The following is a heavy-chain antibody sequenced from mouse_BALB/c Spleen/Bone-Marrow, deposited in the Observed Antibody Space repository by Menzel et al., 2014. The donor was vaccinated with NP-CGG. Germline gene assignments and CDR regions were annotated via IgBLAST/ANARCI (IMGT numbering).Heavy chain of an antibody. CDR1: GFTFSNYG. Sequence: EVQGVESGGGLVQPGGSLKLSCAASGFTFSNYGMSLVRQTPDKSLELVATINSNGGSTYYPDSVKGRFTISRDNAKNTLYLQMSSLKSEDTAMYYCARDMITTRGFAYWGQGTLVTVSA. CDR3: ARDMITTRGFAY. J-gene: IGHJ3*01. V-gene: IGHV5-6-3*01. D-gene: IGHD2-4*01. CDR2: INSNGGST.